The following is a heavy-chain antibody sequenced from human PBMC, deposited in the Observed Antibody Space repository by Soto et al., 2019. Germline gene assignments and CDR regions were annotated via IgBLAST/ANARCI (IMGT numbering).Heavy chain of an antibody. D-gene: IGHD4-17*01. Sequence: GASVKVSCKASGGTFSSYTISWVRQAPGQGLEWMGRIIPILGMANYAQKFQGRVTITADKSTSTAYMELSSLRSEDTAVYYCARDPPLYGDHESYFDYWGQGTLVTVS. V-gene: IGHV1-69*04. CDR2: IIPILGMA. CDR1: GGTFSSYT. CDR3: ARDPPLYGDHESYFDY. J-gene: IGHJ4*02.